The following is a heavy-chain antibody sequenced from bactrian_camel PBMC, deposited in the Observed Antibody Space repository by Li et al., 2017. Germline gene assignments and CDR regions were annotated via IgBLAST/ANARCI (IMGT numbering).Heavy chain of an antibody. J-gene: IGHJ4*01. D-gene: IGHD1*01. CDR3: TAGERNSVGWYGDKY. Sequence: HVQLVESGGDSVQAGGSLRLSCAVSGFTYSDYCMAWFRQAPGKEREGVASIDSDGITNYAMSAEGRFTISEDNAKNSVYLEMSSLKSEDTALYYCTAGERNSVGWYGDKYWGQGTQVTVS. CDR1: GFTYSDYC. V-gene: IGHV3S53*01. CDR2: IDSDGIT.